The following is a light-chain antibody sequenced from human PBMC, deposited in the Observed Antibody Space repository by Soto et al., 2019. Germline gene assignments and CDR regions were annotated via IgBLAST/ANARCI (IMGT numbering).Light chain of an antibody. CDR3: QQSYSTLTIT. CDR2: AAY. V-gene: IGKV1-39*01. Sequence: IQLTQSPSSLSSSLGDSVTITCRGSQGISSYLAWYQQKPWKAPKLLIYAAYTLQSGVPSRFSGSGSGTDFTLTISSLQPEDFVTYYCQQSYSTLTITCGQGTRLEIK. CDR1: QGISSY. J-gene: IGKJ5*01.